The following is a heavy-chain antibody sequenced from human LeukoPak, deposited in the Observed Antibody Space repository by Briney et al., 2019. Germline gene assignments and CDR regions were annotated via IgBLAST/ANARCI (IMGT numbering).Heavy chain of an antibody. V-gene: IGHV5-51*01. Sequence: GESLKISCKASGYTFSDYWIGWVRQMPGQGLEWMGVVYPGDSDTRYSQSFQGHVTISADKSINTAYLQWSGLQASDNAIYFCARSQGLYGAADYWGQGTLV. CDR3: ARSQGLYGAADY. CDR2: VYPGDSDT. J-gene: IGHJ4*02. D-gene: IGHD2-2*02. CDR1: GYTFSDYW.